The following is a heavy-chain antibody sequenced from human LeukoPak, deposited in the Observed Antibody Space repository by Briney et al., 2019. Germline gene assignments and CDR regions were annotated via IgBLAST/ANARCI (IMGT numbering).Heavy chain of an antibody. D-gene: IGHD3-22*01. Sequence: GGSLRLSCVASGFTFDDYAMHWVRQAPGQGLEWVCLTNWDGNRTFCADSVKGRFTISRDNSRSSLFLQMHSLKPEDTALYYCAKGDSGHDSLPHPPGAFDHWGQGTLVTVSS. J-gene: IGHJ4*01. V-gene: IGHV3-43D*03. CDR3: AKGDSGHDSLPHPPGAFDH. CDR2: TNWDGNRT. CDR1: GFTFDDYA.